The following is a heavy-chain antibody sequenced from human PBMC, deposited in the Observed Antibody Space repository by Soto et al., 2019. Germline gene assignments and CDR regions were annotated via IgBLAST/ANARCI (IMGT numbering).Heavy chain of an antibody. J-gene: IGHJ4*02. Sequence: SETLSLTCTVSGGSVSSGSYYWNWIRQPPGKRLEWIGYISYSGITHYSPSLKGRVAIAVDTSKNHFSLKLSSVTAADTAVYYCARRSSFGFDSWGQGTLVTVSS. CDR2: ISYSGIT. CDR1: GGSVSSGSYY. CDR3: ARRSSFGFDS. D-gene: IGHD3-3*01. V-gene: IGHV4-61*03.